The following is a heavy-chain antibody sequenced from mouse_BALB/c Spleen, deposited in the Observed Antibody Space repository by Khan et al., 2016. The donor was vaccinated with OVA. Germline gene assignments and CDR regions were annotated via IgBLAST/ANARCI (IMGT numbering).Heavy chain of an antibody. CDR2: IDPFSGGT. CDR1: GYSFTTYY. V-gene: IGHV1S135*01. Sequence: VQLQQPGPELMKPGTSVKISCKASGYSFTTYYIHWVMQSHETSLEWIGYIDPFSGGTTYNQKFKGKAKLTVNKSSMPAYRHISNLTSEDSAVYDCTRHGYVAWFTYWGQGTLVTVSA. D-gene: IGHD2-2*01. CDR3: TRHGYVAWFTY. J-gene: IGHJ3*01.